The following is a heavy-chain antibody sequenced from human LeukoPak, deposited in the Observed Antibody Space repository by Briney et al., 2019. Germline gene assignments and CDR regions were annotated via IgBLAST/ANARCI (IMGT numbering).Heavy chain of an antibody. CDR3: ARDSRGAFDI. CDR1: GFTFSDYY. V-gene: IGHV3-11*01. CDR2: ISSDGSTI. Sequence: GGSLRLSCAASGFTFSDYYINWIRQAPGKGLEWISYISSDGSTIYSADSLKGLFTISRDNAKHSLYLQMNRLRAEDTAVYYCARDSRGAFDIWGQGTMVTVSS. D-gene: IGHD3-10*01. J-gene: IGHJ3*02.